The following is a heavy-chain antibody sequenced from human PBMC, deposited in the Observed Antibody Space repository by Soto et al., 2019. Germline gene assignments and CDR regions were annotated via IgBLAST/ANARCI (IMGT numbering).Heavy chain of an antibody. CDR3: ARDRGYYVQYAVDWFDP. J-gene: IGHJ5*02. D-gene: IGHD3-10*02. V-gene: IGHV1-18*01. CDR1: GYTFTSYG. CDR2: ISAYNGNT. Sequence: GASVKVSCKASGYTFTSYGISWVRQAPGQGLEWMGWISAYNGNTNYAQKLQGRVTMTTDTSTSTAYMELRSLRSDDTAVYYCARDRGYYVQYAVDWFDPWGQGTLVTVSS.